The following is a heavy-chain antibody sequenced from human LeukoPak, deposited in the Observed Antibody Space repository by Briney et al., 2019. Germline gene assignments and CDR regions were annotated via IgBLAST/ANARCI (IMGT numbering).Heavy chain of an antibody. CDR3: ARVKNEYYYGSGSYPASLDY. J-gene: IGHJ4*02. D-gene: IGHD3-10*01. Sequence: GGSLRLSCAASGFTFSSYWMGWVRQAPGKGLEWVSNIKQDGSEKYYVDSVKGRFTISRNNAKNSLYLQMNSLRAEDTAVYYCARVKNEYYYGSGSYPASLDYWGQGTLVTVSS. CDR1: GFTFSSYW. V-gene: IGHV3-7*01. CDR2: IKQDGSEK.